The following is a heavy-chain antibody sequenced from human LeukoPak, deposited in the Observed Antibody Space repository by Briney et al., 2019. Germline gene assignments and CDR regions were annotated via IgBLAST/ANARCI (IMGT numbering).Heavy chain of an antibody. Sequence: SETLSLTCTVSGGSISSGGYYWSWIRQHPGKGLEWIGYIYYSGSTYYNPSLKGRVTISVDTSKNQFSLKLSSVTAADTAVYYCASYTANWNYFDYWGQGTLVTVSS. CDR3: ASYTANWNYFDY. D-gene: IGHD1-1*01. CDR2: IYYSGST. J-gene: IGHJ4*02. CDR1: GGSISSGGYY. V-gene: IGHV4-31*03.